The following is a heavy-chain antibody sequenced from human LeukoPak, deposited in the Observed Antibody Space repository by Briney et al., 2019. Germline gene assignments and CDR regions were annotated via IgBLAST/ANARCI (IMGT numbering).Heavy chain of an antibody. CDR3: ARDRTPLDPREPMHV. Sequence: PSETLSLTCTVSGGSISSYYWSWIRQPPGKGLEWIGYIYYSGSTYYNPSLKSRVTISVDTSKNQFSLKLSSVTAADTAVYYCARDRTPLDPREPMHVWGKGTTVTVSS. V-gene: IGHV4-59*12. CDR2: IYYSGST. CDR1: GGSISSYY. D-gene: IGHD2-15*01. J-gene: IGHJ6*03.